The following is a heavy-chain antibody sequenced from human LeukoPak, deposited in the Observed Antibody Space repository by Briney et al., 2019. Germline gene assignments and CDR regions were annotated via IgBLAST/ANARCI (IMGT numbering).Heavy chain of an antibody. CDR3: ARSLKGYFDY. V-gene: IGHV4-59*11. CDR1: GGSISSHY. CDR2: IYYSGST. J-gene: IGHJ4*02. Sequence: SETLSLTCTVSGGSISSHYWSWIRQPPGKGLEWIGYIYYSGSTNYNPSLKSRVTISIDTSKNQFSLKLSSVTAADTAVYYCARSLKGYFDYWGQGTLVTVSS.